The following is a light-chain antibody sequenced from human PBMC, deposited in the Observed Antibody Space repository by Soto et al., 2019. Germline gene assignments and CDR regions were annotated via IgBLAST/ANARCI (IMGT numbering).Light chain of an antibody. CDR2: DAS. V-gene: IGKV1-5*01. CDR1: KSSSTW. Sequence: IRLTHQPSTVPPAGKDRSTITCRAHKSSSTWLGWYQQQPGKAPNLLIYDASRLQSGVPSRFSGSGCGKEFTLIISSLPADDFANYYWHQSNPYWTFGQGTKVDI. CDR3: HQSNPYWT. J-gene: IGKJ1*01.